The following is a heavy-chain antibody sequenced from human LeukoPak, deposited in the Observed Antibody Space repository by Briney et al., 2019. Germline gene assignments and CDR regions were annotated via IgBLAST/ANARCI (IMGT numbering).Heavy chain of an antibody. Sequence: GGSLRLSCAASGFTFSNYWMHWVRQAPGKGLVWVSHINSDGSRTNYAASVKGRFTISRDNAKNTLYLQMNSLRAEDTAVYYCVKDRTGTYTLDYWGQGTLVTVSS. CDR2: INSDGSRT. D-gene: IGHD3-10*01. CDR3: VKDRTGTYTLDY. V-gene: IGHV3-74*01. J-gene: IGHJ4*02. CDR1: GFTFSNYW.